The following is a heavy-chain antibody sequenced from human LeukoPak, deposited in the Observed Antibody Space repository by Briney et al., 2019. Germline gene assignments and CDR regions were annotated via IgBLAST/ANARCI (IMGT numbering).Heavy chain of an antibody. J-gene: IGHJ4*02. CDR3: ARGRLGGLLEFDY. CDR2: IGTAGDT. CDR1: GFTFSSYD. D-gene: IGHD6-25*01. V-gene: IGHV3-13*01. Sequence: GGSLRLSCAASGFTFSSYDMHWVRQATGKGLEGVSAIGTAGDTYYPGSVKGRFAISRENAKNSLYLQMNSLRAGDTAVYYCARGRLGGLLEFDYWGQGTLVTVSS.